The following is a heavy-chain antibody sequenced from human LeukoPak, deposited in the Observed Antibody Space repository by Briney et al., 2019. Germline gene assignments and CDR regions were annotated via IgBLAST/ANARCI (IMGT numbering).Heavy chain of an antibody. CDR2: IKQDGSEK. CDR1: GFTFSSYW. CDR3: ASWTPGAIIMEV. D-gene: IGHD2-2*02. Sequence: GGSLRLSCAASGFTFSSYWMSWVRQAPGKGLEWVANIKQDGSEKYYVYSVKGLFTISRDTAENSLYLQMNRLRAEDTGVYYCASWTPGAIIMEVWGKGTTVTVSS. J-gene: IGHJ6*04. V-gene: IGHV3-7*01.